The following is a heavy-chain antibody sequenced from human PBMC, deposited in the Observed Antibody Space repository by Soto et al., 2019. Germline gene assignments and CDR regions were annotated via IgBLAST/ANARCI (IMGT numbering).Heavy chain of an antibody. CDR2: ISYDGNNK. CDR3: AKARKVEYSSSGGMDV. D-gene: IGHD6-6*01. J-gene: IGHJ6*02. V-gene: IGHV3-30*18. CDR1: GFTFSSYG. Sequence: QVQLVESGGGVVQPGRSLRLSCAASGFTFSSYGMHWVRQAPGKGLEWVAVISYDGNNKYYADSVKGRFTISRDNSKNMLYLQMNSLRAEDTAVYYCAKARKVEYSSSGGMDVWGQGTTVTVSS.